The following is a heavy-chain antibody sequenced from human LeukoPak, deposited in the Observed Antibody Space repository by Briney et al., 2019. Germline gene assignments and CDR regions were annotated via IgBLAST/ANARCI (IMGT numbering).Heavy chain of an antibody. CDR2: ISLSGGST. CDR1: GYTFTSNY. J-gene: IGHJ5*02. D-gene: IGHD5-24*01. V-gene: IGHV1-46*01. Sequence: ASVKVSCMAFGYTFTSNYMHWVRQAPGQGPEWMGVISLSGGSTTYAQKFQGRVTLTRDMSTSTDYLELSSLRSEDTAVYYCARDNSVRDEAWWFNPWGQGTLVTVSS. CDR3: ARDNSVRDEAWWFNP.